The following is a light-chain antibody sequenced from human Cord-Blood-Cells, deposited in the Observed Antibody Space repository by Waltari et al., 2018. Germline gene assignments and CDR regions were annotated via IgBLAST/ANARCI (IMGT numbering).Light chain of an antibody. CDR3: CSHAGSSTYV. CDR1: SSDVGSYNL. CDR2: EGS. J-gene: IGLJ1*01. Sequence: QSALTQPASVSGSPGQSITISCTGTSSDVGSYNLVYWYQQHPGNAPKLLMYEGSKRPSGVPNRFSGSRSGNTASLTISGIQAEYEADYYCCSHAGSSTYVFGTGTKVTVL. V-gene: IGLV2-23*01.